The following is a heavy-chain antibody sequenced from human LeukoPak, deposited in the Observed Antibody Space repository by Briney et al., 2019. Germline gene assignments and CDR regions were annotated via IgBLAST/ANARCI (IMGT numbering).Heavy chain of an antibody. CDR1: GFTFDDYG. Sequence: GGSLRLSCAASGFTFDDYGMSWVRQAPGKGLEWVSGINWNGGSTGYADSVKGRFTISRDNAKNSLYLQMNSLRAEDTALYYCARRVGSRGYPYYFDYWGQGTLVTVSS. CDR2: INWNGGST. CDR3: ARRVGSRGYPYYFDY. D-gene: IGHD2-15*01. V-gene: IGHV3-20*04. J-gene: IGHJ4*02.